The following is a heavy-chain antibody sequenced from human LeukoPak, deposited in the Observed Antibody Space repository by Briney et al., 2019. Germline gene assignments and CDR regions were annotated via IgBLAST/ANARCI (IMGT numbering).Heavy chain of an antibody. V-gene: IGHV1-2*02. CDR1: GYTFTGYY. D-gene: IGHD3-10*01. J-gene: IGHJ4*02. CDR2: INPNSGGT. CDR3: ARDLRTMVRGVMAFDY. Sequence: ASVKVSCKASGYTFTGYYMHWVRQAPGQGLEWMGWINPNSGGTNYAQKFQGRVTMTRDTSISTAYMELSRLRSDDTAVYYCARDLRTMVRGVMAFDYWGQGTLVTVSS.